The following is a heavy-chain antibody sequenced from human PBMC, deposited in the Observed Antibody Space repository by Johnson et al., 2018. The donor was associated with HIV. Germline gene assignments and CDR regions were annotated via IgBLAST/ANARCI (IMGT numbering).Heavy chain of an antibody. CDR1: GFTFSDYY. J-gene: IGHJ3*02. CDR2: ISGSSSII. D-gene: IGHD2-2*01. V-gene: IGHV3-11*01. Sequence: QVQLVESGGGVVQPGGSLRLSCATSGFTFSDYYINWIRQAPGKGLEWVSYISGSSSIIYYADSVQGRFTISRDNAKNSLYLQMNSLRAEDTAVYYCARTVYSTSYLDAFGIWGQGTMVTVSS. CDR3: ARTVYSTSYLDAFGI.